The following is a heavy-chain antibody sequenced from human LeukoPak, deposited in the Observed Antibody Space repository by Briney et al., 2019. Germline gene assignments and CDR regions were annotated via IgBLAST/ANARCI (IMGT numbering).Heavy chain of an antibody. V-gene: IGHV4-4*07. CDR1: GGSISSYY. CDR3: ARGNSYAVAYYYYGMDV. CDR2: IYTSGST. Sequence: SETLSLTCTVSGGSISSYYWSWIRQPAGKGLEWIGRIYTSGSTNYNPSLKSRVTMSVDTSKNQFSLKLSSVTAADTAVYYCARGNSYAVAYYYYGMDVWGQGTTVTVSS. J-gene: IGHJ6*02. D-gene: IGHD5-18*01.